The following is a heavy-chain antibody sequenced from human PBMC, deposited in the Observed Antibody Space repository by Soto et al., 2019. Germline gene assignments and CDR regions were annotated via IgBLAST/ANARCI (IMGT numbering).Heavy chain of an antibody. V-gene: IGHV4-30-2*01. J-gene: IGHJ4*02. D-gene: IGHD3-22*01. CDR2: IYHSGST. CDR3: VGGYPWVGFDY. Sequence: TSETLSLTCAVSGGSISSGGYSWSWIRQPPGKGLEWIRYIYHSGSTSYSPSLKSRVTISVGTSKNQFSLNLTSVTAADTAVYICVGGYPWVGFDYWGQGTLVTVSS. CDR1: GGSISSGGYS.